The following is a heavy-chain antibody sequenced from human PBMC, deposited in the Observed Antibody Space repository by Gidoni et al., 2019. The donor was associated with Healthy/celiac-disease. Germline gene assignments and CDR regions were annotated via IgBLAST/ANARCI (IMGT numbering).Heavy chain of an antibody. J-gene: IGHJ6*02. V-gene: IGHV3-23*01. CDR3: AKEFCSGSTCLYFYHYGMDV. Sequence: EVQLLESGGGLVQPGGSLRVSCAASGFSFSRFAMRWVRQAPGKGLGWVSAISGTGVSTYYADSVKGRFTVSRDNSKNSLYLQMSSLRAEDSAVYYCAKEFCSGSTCLYFYHYGMDVWGQGTTVTVSS. CDR1: GFSFSRFA. CDR2: ISGTGVST. D-gene: IGHD2-2*01.